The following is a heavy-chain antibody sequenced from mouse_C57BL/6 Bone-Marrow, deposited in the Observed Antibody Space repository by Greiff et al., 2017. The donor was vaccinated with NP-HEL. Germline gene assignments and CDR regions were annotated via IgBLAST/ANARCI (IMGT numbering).Heavy chain of an antibody. CDR2: IYPGDGDT. CDR1: GYAFSSSW. D-gene: IGHD2-1*01. CDR3: ARGYYGNPLFAY. V-gene: IGHV1-82*01. J-gene: IGHJ3*01. Sequence: LVESGPELVKPGASVKISCKASGYAFSSSWMNWVKQRPGKGLEWIGRIYPGDGDTNYNGKFKGKATLTADKSSSTAYMQLSSLTSEDSAVYFCARGYYGNPLFAYWGQGTLVTVSA.